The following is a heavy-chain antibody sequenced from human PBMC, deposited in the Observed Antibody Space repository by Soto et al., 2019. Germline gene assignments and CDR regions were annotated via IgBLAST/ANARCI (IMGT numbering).Heavy chain of an antibody. V-gene: IGHV1-69*02. D-gene: IGHD3-10*01. CDR3: ATSYGAGGRAFDN. J-gene: IGHJ4*02. Sequence: QVQLVQSGAEVKKPGSSVKVSCKTSGDTFSFYTINWVRQAPGQGLEWVGRTIPVLSMSNYAYSFQGRVTITADKPTATAYLLLNSLRSDDTAVYYCATSYGAGGRAFDNWGQGTLVTVSS. CDR1: GDTFSFYT. CDR2: TIPVLSMS.